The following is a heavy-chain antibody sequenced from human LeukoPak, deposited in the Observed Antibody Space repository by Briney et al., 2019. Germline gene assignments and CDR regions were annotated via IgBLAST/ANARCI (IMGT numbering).Heavy chain of an antibody. CDR1: GGTFSSYA. D-gene: IGHD5-18*01. Sequence: SVKVSCKASGGTFSSYAISWVRQAPGQGLEWMGRIIPIFGTANYAQKFQGRVTITTDESTSTAYMELSSLRSEDTAVYYCARDRGIQLWSETFDYWGQGNLVTVSS. CDR2: IIPIFGTA. J-gene: IGHJ4*02. CDR3: ARDRGIQLWSETFDY. V-gene: IGHV1-69*05.